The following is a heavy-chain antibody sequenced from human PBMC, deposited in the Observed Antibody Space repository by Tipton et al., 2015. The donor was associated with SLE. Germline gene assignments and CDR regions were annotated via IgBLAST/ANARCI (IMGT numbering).Heavy chain of an antibody. Sequence: TLSLTCTVSGGSISSYYWSWIRQPPGKGLEWIGYIYYSGSTNYNPSLKSRVTISVDTSKNRLSLKLSSVTAADTAVYYWAREGYSSWSDDAFDIWGQGTMVTVSS. CDR1: GGSISSYY. J-gene: IGHJ3*02. D-gene: IGHD6-6*01. CDR3: AREGYSSWSDDAFDI. V-gene: IGHV4-59*12. CDR2: IYYSGST.